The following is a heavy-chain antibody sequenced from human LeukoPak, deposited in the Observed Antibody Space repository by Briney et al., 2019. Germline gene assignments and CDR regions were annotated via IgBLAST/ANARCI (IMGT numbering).Heavy chain of an antibody. J-gene: IGHJ3*02. CDR1: GFTFSSYS. V-gene: IGHV3-21*01. CDR3: ARLSRGSGLDAFDI. Sequence: GSLRLSCAASGFTFSSYSMNWVRQAPGKGLEWVSSISSSSSYIYYADSVKGRFTISRDNAKNSLYLQMNSLRAEDTAVYYCARLSRGSGLDAFDIWGQGTMVTVSS. CDR2: ISSSSSYI. D-gene: IGHD3-10*01.